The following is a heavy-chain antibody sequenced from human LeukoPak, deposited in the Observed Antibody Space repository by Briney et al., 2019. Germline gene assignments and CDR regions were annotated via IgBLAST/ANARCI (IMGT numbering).Heavy chain of an antibody. CDR3: ARVVTMVRGVIRYFQH. V-gene: IGHV4-34*01. D-gene: IGHD3-10*01. J-gene: IGHJ1*01. CDR1: GGSFSGYY. CDR2: INHSGST. Sequence: SETLSLTCAVYGGSFSGYYWSWIRQPPGKGLEWIGEINHSGSTNYNPSLKSRVTISVDTSKNQFSLKLSSVTAADTAVYYCARVVTMVRGVIRYFQHWGQGTLVTVSS.